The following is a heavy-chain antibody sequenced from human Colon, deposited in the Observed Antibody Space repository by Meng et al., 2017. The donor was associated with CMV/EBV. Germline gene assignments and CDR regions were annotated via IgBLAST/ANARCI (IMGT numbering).Heavy chain of an antibody. D-gene: IGHD4-11*01. CDR1: GFTFSSYA. CDR3: AKSLQTLALRGVGAFDI. V-gene: IGHV3-23*03. J-gene: IGHJ3*02. CDR2: IYSDGSST. Sequence: GESLKISCAASGFTFSSYAMSWVRQAPGKGLEWVSVIYSDGSSTYYADSVKGRFTISRDNSKNTLYLQMNSLRAEDTAVYYCAKSLQTLALRGVGAFDIWGQGTMVTVSS.